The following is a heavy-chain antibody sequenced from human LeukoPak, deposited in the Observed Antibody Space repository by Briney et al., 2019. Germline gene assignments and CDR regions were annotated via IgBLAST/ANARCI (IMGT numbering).Heavy chain of an antibody. D-gene: IGHD6-13*01. CDR1: GGTFSSYS. V-gene: IGHV1-69*13. Sequence: SVKVSCKDSGGTFSSYSINWVRQAPGQGLEWMGGIIPIFGTANYAQKFQGRVTITADESTSTAYMELSSLRSEDTAVYYCATYSSSWSDDYWGQGTLVTVSS. CDR2: IIPIFGTA. CDR3: ATYSSSWSDDY. J-gene: IGHJ4*02.